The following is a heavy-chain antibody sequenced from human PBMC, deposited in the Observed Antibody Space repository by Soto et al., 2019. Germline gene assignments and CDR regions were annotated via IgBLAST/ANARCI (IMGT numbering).Heavy chain of an antibody. D-gene: IGHD5-18*01. CDR2: IYYSGST. Sequence: SETLSLTCTVSGGSISSYYWSWIRQPPGKGLEWIGYIYYSGSTDYNPSLKSRVTISVDTSKNQFSLKLSSVTAADTAVYYCARVKDTAMVHYYYYGMDVWGQGTTVTVSS. V-gene: IGHV4-59*01. CDR3: ARVKDTAMVHYYYYGMDV. J-gene: IGHJ6*02. CDR1: GGSISSYY.